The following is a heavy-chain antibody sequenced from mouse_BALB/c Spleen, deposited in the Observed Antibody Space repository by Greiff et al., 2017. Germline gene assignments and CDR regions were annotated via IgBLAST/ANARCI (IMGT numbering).Heavy chain of an antibody. J-gene: IGHJ4*01. V-gene: IGHV1-63*01. D-gene: IGHD1-1*01. CDR3: ARRVYGSSYAMDY. CDR2: IYPGSGNT. Sequence: VKVVESGAELVRPGTSVKISCKASGYAFTNYWLGWVKQRPGHGLEWIGDIYPGSGNTYYNEKFKGKATLTADKSSSTAYMQLSSLTSEDSAVYFCARRVYGSSYAMDYWGQGTSVTVSS. CDR1: GYAFTNYW.